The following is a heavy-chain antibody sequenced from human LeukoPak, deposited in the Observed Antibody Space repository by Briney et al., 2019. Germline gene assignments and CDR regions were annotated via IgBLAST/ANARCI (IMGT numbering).Heavy chain of an antibody. CDR2: IYYSGST. CDR3: ASGSAVAAAGDY. CDR1: GGSISSNY. J-gene: IGHJ4*02. D-gene: IGHD6-13*01. Sequence: SETLSLTCTVSGGSISSNYWNWIRQPPGKGLEWIGYIYYSGSTNYNPSLKSRVTISVDTSKNQFSLRPSSVTAADTAVYYCASGSAVAAAGDYWGQGTLVTVSS. V-gene: IGHV4-59*01.